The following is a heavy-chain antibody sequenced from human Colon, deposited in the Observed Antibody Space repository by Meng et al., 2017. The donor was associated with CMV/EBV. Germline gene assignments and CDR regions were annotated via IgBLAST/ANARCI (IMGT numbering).Heavy chain of an antibody. Sequence: GESLKIFCSASGFTFSSYSMNWVRQAPGKGLEWVSSISSSSSYIYYTDSVKGRFTISRDNAKNSLYLQMNSLRAEDTAVYYCARDWGTGTECRGDCLSYWGQGTLVTVSS. CDR2: ISSSSSYI. J-gene: IGHJ4*02. CDR3: ARDWGTGTECRGDCLSY. CDR1: GFTFSSYS. D-gene: IGHD2-21*02. V-gene: IGHV3-21*01.